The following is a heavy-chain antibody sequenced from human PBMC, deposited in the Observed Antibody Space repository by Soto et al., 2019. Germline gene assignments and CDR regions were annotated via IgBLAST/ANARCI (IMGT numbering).Heavy chain of an antibody. Sequence: QITLKESGPPLVKSTQTLTLTCTFSGFSLSSGGGAVGWIRQPPGKALEWLAIIYASGGTHYSPSLKTRLTIXXXTXXTQVVLTMTNMAPVDTATYYCGHRRDVATRCWFDPWGQGILVTVSS. CDR3: GHRRDVATRCWFDP. D-gene: IGHD6-6*01. CDR2: IYASGGT. V-gene: IGHV2-5*01. J-gene: IGHJ5*02. CDR1: GFSLSSGGGA.